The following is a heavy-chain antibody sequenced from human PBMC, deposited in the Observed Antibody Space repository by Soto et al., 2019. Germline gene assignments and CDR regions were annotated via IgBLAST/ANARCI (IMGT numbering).Heavy chain of an antibody. CDR3: ARDKDRQQLGGNYYYIMDV. V-gene: IGHV1-69*12. D-gene: IGHD3-3*02. J-gene: IGHJ6*02. Sequence: QVQLVQSGAEVKKPGSSVKISCKASGGSFRTNAFSWVRQAPGQGLEWMGGIIPIFPTPDYAQKFQGRVTITADESTTTTYMELSSLRSEDTATYYCARDKDRQQLGGNYYYIMDVWGQGTAVTVSS. CDR1: GGSFRTNA. CDR2: IIPIFPTP.